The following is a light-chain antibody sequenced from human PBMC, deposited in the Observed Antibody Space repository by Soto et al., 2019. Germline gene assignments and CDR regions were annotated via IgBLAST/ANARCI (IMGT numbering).Light chain of an antibody. J-gene: IGKJ1*01. Sequence: EIVLTQSPGTLSLSPGERATLSCRASQSVSSSYLAWYQQKPGQAPRLLIYGASSRATGIPDRFSGSGSGTDFTLTISRLEPEDFAVYYCQHYGNSPPTFGQGTKVEIK. V-gene: IGKV3-20*01. CDR2: GAS. CDR1: QSVSSSY. CDR3: QHYGNSPPT.